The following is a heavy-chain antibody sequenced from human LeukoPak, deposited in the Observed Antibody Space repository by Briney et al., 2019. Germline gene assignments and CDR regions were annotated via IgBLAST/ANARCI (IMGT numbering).Heavy chain of an antibody. J-gene: IGHJ4*02. CDR1: GFPFSSYT. D-gene: IGHD3-16*01. V-gene: IGHV3-21*01. Sequence: PGGSLRLSCTASGFPFSSYTFNWVRQAPGKGLEWVSSISSSSSYIYYADSVKGRFTISRDNAKNSLYLQMNSLRAEDTAVYYCARDLLGGGLFDYWGQGTLVTVSS. CDR3: ARDLLGGGLFDY. CDR2: ISSSSSYI.